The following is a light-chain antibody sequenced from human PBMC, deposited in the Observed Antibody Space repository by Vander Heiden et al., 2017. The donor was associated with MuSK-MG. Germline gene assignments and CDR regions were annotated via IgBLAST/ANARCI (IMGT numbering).Light chain of an antibody. CDR2: VVS. CDR3: QQTDSTPWT. J-gene: IGKJ1*01. CDR1: RSLNDY. V-gene: IGKV1-39*01. Sequence: DIQMTQSPSSLSASVGDTVSISCRASRSLNDYLNWYQQKPGRAPNLLISVVSDLQDGVPSRFRGEGSGSDFTLTISGLQPEDFATYFCQQTDSTPWTFGQGTKVEI.